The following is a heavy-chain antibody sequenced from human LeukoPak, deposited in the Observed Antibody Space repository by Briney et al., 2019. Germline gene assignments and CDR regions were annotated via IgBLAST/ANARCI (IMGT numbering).Heavy chain of an antibody. CDR2: ISSSGSTI. D-gene: IGHD3-10*01. J-gene: IGHJ3*02. Sequence: PGGSLRLSCAASGFTFSSYEMNWVRQAPGKGLEWVSYISSSGSTIYYADSVKGRFTISRDNAKNSLYLQMNSLRVEDTAVYYCARATMVRGPRKAFDIWGQGTMATVSS. CDR1: GFTFSSYE. V-gene: IGHV3-48*03. CDR3: ARATMVRGPRKAFDI.